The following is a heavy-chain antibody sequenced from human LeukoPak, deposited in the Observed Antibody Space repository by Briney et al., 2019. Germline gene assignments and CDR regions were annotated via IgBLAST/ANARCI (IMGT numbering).Heavy chain of an antibody. D-gene: IGHD3-22*01. CDR2: IIPIFGTA. CDR3: ARGGDSITMILNWFDP. Sequence: SVKVSCKASGGTFSSYAISWVRQAPGQGLEWMGGIIPIFGTANYAQKFQGRVTITADESTSTAYMELSSLRSEDTAVYYCARGGDSITMILNWFDPWGQGTLVTVFS. CDR1: GGTFSSYA. J-gene: IGHJ5*02. V-gene: IGHV1-69*13.